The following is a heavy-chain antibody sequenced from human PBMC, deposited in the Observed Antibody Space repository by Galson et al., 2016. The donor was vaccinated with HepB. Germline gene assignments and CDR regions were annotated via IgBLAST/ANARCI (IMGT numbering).Heavy chain of an antibody. CDR2: IKSMTDGGTT. CDR1: GFTFSNAW. D-gene: IGHD6-13*01. CDR3: TTDRVYGSSWYWNYYYYGMDV. V-gene: IGHV3-15*01. J-gene: IGHJ6*02. Sequence: SLRLSCAVSGFTFSNAWMSWVRQAPGKGLEWVGRIKSMTDGGTTDYAAPVKGRFTIPRDESKNTLYLQMNSLKTEETAVYYCTTDRVYGSSWYWNYYYYGMDVWGQGTTVTVSS.